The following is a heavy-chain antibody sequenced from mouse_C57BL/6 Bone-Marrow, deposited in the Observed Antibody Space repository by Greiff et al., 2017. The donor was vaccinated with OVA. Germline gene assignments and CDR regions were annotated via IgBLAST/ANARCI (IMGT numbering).Heavy chain of an antibody. V-gene: IGHV6-3*01. Sequence: EVKLQESGGGLVQPGGSMKLSCVASGFTFSNYWMNWVRQSPEKGLEWVAQIRLKSDNYATHYAESVKGRFTISRDDSKSSVYLQMNNLRAEDTGIYYCTGGLRLRRFAYWGQGTLVTVSA. J-gene: IGHJ3*01. CDR1: GFTFSNYW. CDR3: TGGLRLRRFAY. CDR2: IRLKSDNYAT. D-gene: IGHD3-2*02.